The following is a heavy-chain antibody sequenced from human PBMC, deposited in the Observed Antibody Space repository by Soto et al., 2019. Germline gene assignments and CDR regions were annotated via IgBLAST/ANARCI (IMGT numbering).Heavy chain of an antibody. Sequence: GESLKISCKGSEYRFTTYWINWVRQMPGKGLEWMGRIDPSDSSSNYSPSFQGHVTISVDKSISTAYLQWSSLQASDTAMYYCAGNRKWGDYYSFYGMDLWGQGTTVTVSS. CDR2: IDPSDSSS. CDR3: AGNRKWGDYYSFYGMDL. D-gene: IGHD1-26*01. J-gene: IGHJ6*02. V-gene: IGHV5-10-1*01. CDR1: EYRFTTYW.